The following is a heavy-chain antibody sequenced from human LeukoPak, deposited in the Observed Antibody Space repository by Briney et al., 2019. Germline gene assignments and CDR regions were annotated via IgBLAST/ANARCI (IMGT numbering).Heavy chain of an antibody. CDR1: GFTFSSYA. J-gene: IGHJ4*02. D-gene: IGHD3-22*01. Sequence: GGSLRLSCAASGFTFSSYAMSWVRQAPGKGLEWVSAISGSGGSTYYADSVKGRFTISRDNSKNTLYLQMNSLRAEDTAVYHCALERGYYDSSGYDDYWGQGTPVTVSS. V-gene: IGHV3-23*01. CDR2: ISGSGGST. CDR3: ALERGYYDSSGYDDY.